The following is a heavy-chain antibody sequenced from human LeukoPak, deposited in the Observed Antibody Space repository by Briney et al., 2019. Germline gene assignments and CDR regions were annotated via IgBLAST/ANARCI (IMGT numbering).Heavy chain of an antibody. CDR2: ISSNGGST. CDR3: ARGDDSSGYLYYFDY. D-gene: IGHD3-22*01. Sequence: GGSLRLSCAASGFTFSSYAMHWVRQAPGKGLEYVSAISSNGGSTYYANSVKGRFTISRDNSKNALYLQMGSLRAEDMAVYYRARGDDSSGYLYYFDYWGQGTLVTVSS. CDR1: GFTFSSYA. J-gene: IGHJ4*02. V-gene: IGHV3-64*01.